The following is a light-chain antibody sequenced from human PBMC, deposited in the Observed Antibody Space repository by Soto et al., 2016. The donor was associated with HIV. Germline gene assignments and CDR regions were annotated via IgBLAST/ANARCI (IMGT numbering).Light chain of an antibody. CDR2: KAS. Sequence: DIQMTQSPPTVSASVGDRVTITCRASQSISKCLAWYQQKPGKAPKLLIYKASTLQTGVPSRFSGSGSGTEFTLTINTVQPDDFATYYCQQYKSYWTFGQGTKVEIK. CDR1: QSISKC. J-gene: IGKJ1*01. V-gene: IGKV1-5*03. CDR3: QQYKSYWT.